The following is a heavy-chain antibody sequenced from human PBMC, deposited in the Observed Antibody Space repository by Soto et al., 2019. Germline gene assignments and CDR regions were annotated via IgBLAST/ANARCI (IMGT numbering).Heavy chain of an antibody. CDR2: INAGNGNT. Sequence: QVQLVQSGAEVKKPGASVKVSCKASGYTFTSYAMHWVRQAPGQRLEWMGWINAGNGNTKYSQKFQGRVTITRDTSASTAYTELSSLRSEDTAVYYCARDSYYRADRYYYYYYMDVWGKGTTVTVSS. V-gene: IGHV1-3*01. CDR1: GYTFTSYA. D-gene: IGHD1-26*01. CDR3: ARDSYYRADRYYYYYYMDV. J-gene: IGHJ6*03.